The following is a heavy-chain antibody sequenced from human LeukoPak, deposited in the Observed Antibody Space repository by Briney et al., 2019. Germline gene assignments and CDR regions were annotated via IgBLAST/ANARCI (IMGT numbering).Heavy chain of an antibody. Sequence: HPGGSLRLSCGASGFIFSSYAMRWVRQAPGQGLEWVSAISGGSDGTFYADSVQGRFTIPRDNSKNTLYLQMNSLRAEDTAVYYCAKDPNGDYIGTFDIWGQGTMVTVSS. CDR3: AKDPNGDYIGTFDI. CDR2: ISGGSDGT. D-gene: IGHD4-17*01. J-gene: IGHJ3*02. CDR1: GFIFSSYA. V-gene: IGHV3-23*01.